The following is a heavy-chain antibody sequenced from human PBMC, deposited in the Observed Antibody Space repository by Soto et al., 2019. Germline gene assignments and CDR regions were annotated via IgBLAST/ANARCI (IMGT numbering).Heavy chain of an antibody. V-gene: IGHV1-69*12. CDR3: ARSLRGYSGYYLYYGMDV. J-gene: IGHJ6*02. D-gene: IGHD5-12*01. CDR1: GGTFSSYA. Sequence: QVQLVQSGAEVKKPGSSVKVSCKASGGTFSSYAISWVRQAPGQGLEWMGGIIPIFGTANYAQKFQGRVTITADESTSTAYMELSSLRSEDTAVYYCARSLRGYSGYYLYYGMDVWGQGTTVTVSS. CDR2: IIPIFGTA.